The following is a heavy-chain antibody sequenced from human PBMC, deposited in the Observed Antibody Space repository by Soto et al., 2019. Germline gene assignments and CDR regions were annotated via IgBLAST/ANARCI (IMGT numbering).Heavy chain of an antibody. CDR2: VNPIVGMS. V-gene: IGHV1-69*02. CDR3: ATSYGSGSTHFDY. J-gene: IGHJ4*02. CDR1: GGTFNFYT. D-gene: IGHD3-10*01. Sequence: QVQLVQSGAEVKKPGSSVKISCTASGGTFNFYTINWVRQAPGQGLEWAGRVNPIVGMSISARRFQGRVTFTADKSTSKAYMDLTSLRSEDTAVYYCATSYGSGSTHFDYWGQGTLVTVSS.